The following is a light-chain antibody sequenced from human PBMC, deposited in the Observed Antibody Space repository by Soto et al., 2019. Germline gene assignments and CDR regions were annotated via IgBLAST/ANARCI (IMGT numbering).Light chain of an antibody. CDR2: DVS. J-gene: IGLJ1*01. Sequence: QSAVTQPASVSGSPGRSITMSCTGTSSDVGGYNYVSWYQQHPGKAPKLMIYDVSNRPSGVSNRFSGSKSGNTASLTISGLQAEDEADYYCSSYTSSSTLGVFGTGTKLTVL. CDR3: SSYTSSSTLGV. CDR1: SSDVGGYNY. V-gene: IGLV2-14*01.